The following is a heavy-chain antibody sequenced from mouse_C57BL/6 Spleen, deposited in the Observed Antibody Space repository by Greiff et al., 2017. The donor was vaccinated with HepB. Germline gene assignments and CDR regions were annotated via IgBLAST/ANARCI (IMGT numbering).Heavy chain of an antibody. Sequence: QVQLQQSGPELVKPGASVKIPCKASGYAFSSSWMNWVKQRPGKGLEWIGRIYPGDGDTNYNGKFKGKATLTADKSSSTAYMQLSSLTSEDSAVYFCARLCGSSRLDYAMDYWGQGTSVTVSS. CDR1: GYAFSSSW. CDR3: ARLCGSSRLDYAMDY. V-gene: IGHV1-82*01. D-gene: IGHD1-1*01. J-gene: IGHJ4*01. CDR2: IYPGDGDT.